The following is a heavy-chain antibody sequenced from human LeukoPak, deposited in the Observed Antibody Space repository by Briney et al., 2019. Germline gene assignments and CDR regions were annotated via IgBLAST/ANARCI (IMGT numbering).Heavy chain of an antibody. CDR1: GGSFSGYY. Sequence: SETLSLTCAVYGGSFSGYYWSWIRQPPGKGLEWIGEINHSGSTNYNPSLKSRVTISVDTSKSQFSLKLSSVSAADTAVYYCARGRSTYYDILTGCLFDYWGQGTLVTVPS. D-gene: IGHD3-9*01. CDR3: ARGRSTYYDILTGCLFDY. V-gene: IGHV4-34*01. CDR2: INHSGST. J-gene: IGHJ4*02.